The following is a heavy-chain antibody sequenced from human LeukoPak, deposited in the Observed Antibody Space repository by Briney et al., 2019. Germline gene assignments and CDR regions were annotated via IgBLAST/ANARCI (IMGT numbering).Heavy chain of an antibody. D-gene: IGHD2-21*01. CDR2: ISDNGAYT. V-gene: IGHV3-23*01. CDR3: APRCCGVDV. J-gene: IGHJ6*02. CDR1: EFTFYRFA. Sequence: GGSLRLSCAAAEFTFYRFAMMWVRQAPGKGLELVSEISDNGAYTHYADSVRGRFTISRDNSKNRLYLQMNSLRADDTAVYYCAPRCCGVDVWGQGTTVTVSS.